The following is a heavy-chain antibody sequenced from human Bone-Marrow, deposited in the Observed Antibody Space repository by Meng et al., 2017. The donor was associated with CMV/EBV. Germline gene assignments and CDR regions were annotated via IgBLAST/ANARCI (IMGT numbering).Heavy chain of an antibody. Sequence: SETLSLTCTVSDGSISSYYWSWIRQPPGKGLEWIGYIYYSGSTNYNPSLKSRVTISVDTSKNQFSLKLSSVSAADTAVYYCARYRNSGSTKGFDYWGQGPLVTVSS. J-gene: IGHJ4*02. CDR2: IYYSGST. D-gene: IGHD1-26*01. CDR3: ARYRNSGSTKGFDY. CDR1: DGSISSYY. V-gene: IGHV4-59*01.